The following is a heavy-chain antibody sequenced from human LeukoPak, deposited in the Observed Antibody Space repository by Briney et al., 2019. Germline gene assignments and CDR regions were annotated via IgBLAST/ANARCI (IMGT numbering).Heavy chain of an antibody. D-gene: IGHD3-10*01. CDR1: GGSISSYY. CDR3: ARGAWITMVRGVLNDAFDI. CDR2: IYYSGST. Sequence: SETLSLTCTVSGGSISSYYWSWIRQPPGKGLEWIGYIYYSGSTNYNPSLKSRVTISVDTSKNQFSLKLSSVTAADTAVYYCARGAWITMVRGVLNDAFDIWGQGTMVTVSS. V-gene: IGHV4-59*01. J-gene: IGHJ3*02.